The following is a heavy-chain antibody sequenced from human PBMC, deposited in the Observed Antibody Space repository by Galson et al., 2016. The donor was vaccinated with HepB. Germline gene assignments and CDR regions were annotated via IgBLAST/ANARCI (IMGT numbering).Heavy chain of an antibody. CDR3: AGHYETPSNYESYFDY. CDR2: IYYSGST. Sequence: SETLSLTCTVSGDSIISSSYYWGWIRQPPGKGLEWIGTIYYSGSTYYNQSLKSRVTISVDTSKNHFSLKLNSVTVADAAVYYCAGHYETPSNYESYFDYWGHGALVTLSS. J-gene: IGHJ4*01. CDR1: GDSIISSSYY. V-gene: IGHV4-39*01. D-gene: IGHD3-16*01.